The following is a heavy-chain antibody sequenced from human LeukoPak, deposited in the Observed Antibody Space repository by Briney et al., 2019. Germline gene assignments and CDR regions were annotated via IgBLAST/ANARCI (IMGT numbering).Heavy chain of an antibody. V-gene: IGHV4-59*01. Sequence: KPSETLSLTCTVCGGSISSYYWIWIRQPPGKGLVGIGYIYYSGSTNYHPSLESRVTISVDTSKNQFSQELRPVPGADPAVYFCGRGAARGVTMVWFDPWGQGTLVTVSS. CDR3: GRGAARGVTMVWFDP. D-gene: IGHD6-6*01. CDR1: GGSISSYY. J-gene: IGHJ5*02. CDR2: IYYSGST.